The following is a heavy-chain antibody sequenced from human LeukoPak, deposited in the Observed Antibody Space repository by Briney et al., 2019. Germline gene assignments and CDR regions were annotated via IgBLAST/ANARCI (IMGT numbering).Heavy chain of an antibody. CDR3: ARDRLLPGRWLQKDDAFDI. Sequence: SVKVSCKASGGTFSSYTISWVRQAPGQGLEWMGRIIPILGIANYAQKFQGRVTITADKSTSTAYMEMSSLRSEDTAVYYCARDRLLPGRWLQKDDAFDIWGQGTMVTVSS. J-gene: IGHJ3*02. D-gene: IGHD5-24*01. CDR2: IIPILGIA. CDR1: GGTFSSYT. V-gene: IGHV1-69*04.